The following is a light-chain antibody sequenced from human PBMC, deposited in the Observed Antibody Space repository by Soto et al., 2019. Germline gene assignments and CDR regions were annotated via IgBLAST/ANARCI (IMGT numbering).Light chain of an antibody. CDR2: DAS. Sequence: TVMTQSPATLSVSPGEGATVSCRASQSVGRNLAWYQQKPGQAPRLLIYDASTRATAMPARFSGSGSGTDFTLTIDSLQSEDFEVYYCLQYRYWPRTFGQGTKVEIK. J-gene: IGKJ1*01. V-gene: IGKV3-15*01. CDR1: QSVGRN. CDR3: LQYRYWPRT.